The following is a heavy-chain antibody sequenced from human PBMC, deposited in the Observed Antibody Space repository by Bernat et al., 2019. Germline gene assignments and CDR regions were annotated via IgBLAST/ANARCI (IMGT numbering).Heavy chain of an antibody. CDR3: AREYSSGSARFDY. Sequence: QVRLVEAETEEKKPVSSVEVSCKASGGTFSSYAISWVRQAPGQGLEWMGGIIPIFGTPNYAQKFQGRVTIIADESTSTAYMELSSLRSEDTAVYYCAREYSSGSARFDYWGQGILITVAS. V-gene: IGHV1-69*01. D-gene: IGHD6-19*01. J-gene: IGHJ4*02. CDR2: IIPIFGTP. CDR1: GGTFSSYA.